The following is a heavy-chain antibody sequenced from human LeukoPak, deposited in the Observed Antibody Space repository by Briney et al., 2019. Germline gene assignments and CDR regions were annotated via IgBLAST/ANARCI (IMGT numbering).Heavy chain of an antibody. D-gene: IGHD3-9*01. CDR1: GYTFTGYY. Sequence: VASVKVSCKASGYTFTGYYMHWVRQAPGQGLGWMGWINPNSGGTNYAQKFQGRVTMTRDTSISTAYMELSRLRSDDTAVYYCARLGGGLRYFDWLLRDAFDIWGQGTMVTVSS. CDR2: INPNSGGT. CDR3: ARLGGGLRYFDWLLRDAFDI. V-gene: IGHV1-2*02. J-gene: IGHJ3*02.